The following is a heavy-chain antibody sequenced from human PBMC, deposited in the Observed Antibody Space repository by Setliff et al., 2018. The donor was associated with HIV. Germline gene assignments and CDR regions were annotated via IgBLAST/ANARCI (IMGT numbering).Heavy chain of an antibody. Sequence: SETLSLTCTVSGGSISSYQWSWIRQPPGKGLEWIGYISYGGNTDYNPSLKSRVTISLDTSKNQFSLKLTSVTAADTAVYYCARGPRPVDVDYYYMDVWGKGTTVTVSS. CDR3: ARGPRPVDVDYYYMDV. CDR2: ISYGGNT. V-gene: IGHV4-59*08. J-gene: IGHJ6*03. CDR1: GGSISSYQ.